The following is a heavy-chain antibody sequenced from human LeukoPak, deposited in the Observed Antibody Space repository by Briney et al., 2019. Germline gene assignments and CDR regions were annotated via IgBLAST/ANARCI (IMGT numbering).Heavy chain of an antibody. CDR2: INWAASEV. Sequence: GGSLRLSCAASGFNFNIFWMRWVRHAPGKGLEWVASINWAASEVHYAGSVRGRFTVSRDNAKKSLYLQMNSLRAEDTAVYYCARDCRDGYNYELYYYYYYMDVWGKGTTVTVSS. J-gene: IGHJ6*03. D-gene: IGHD5-24*01. V-gene: IGHV3-7*01. CDR3: ARDCRDGYNYELYYYYYYMDV. CDR1: GFNFNIFW.